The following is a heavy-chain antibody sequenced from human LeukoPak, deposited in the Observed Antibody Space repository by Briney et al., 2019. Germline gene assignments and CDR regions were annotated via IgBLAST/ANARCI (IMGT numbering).Heavy chain of an antibody. J-gene: IGHJ5*02. CDR2: INHSGST. D-gene: IGHD1-26*01. CDR3: ARALRASNWFDP. Sequence: PSETLSLTCAVYGGSFSGYYWSWIRQPPGKGLEWIGEINHSGSTNYNPSLKSRVTISVDTSKNQFSLKLSSVTAADTAVYYCARALRASNWFDPWGQGTLVTVSS. CDR1: GGSFSGYY. V-gene: IGHV4-34*01.